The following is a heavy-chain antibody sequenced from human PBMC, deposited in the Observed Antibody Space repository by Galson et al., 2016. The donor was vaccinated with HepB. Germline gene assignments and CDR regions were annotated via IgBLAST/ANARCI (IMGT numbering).Heavy chain of an antibody. J-gene: IGHJ6*02. Sequence: ISGDSVTNDETTWNWIRQSPSRGLEWLGRTYYRSQWFNEYAVSVKSRITINSDTSRNQFSLQLDSVTPDDTAAYFCTRGYMQTGMNVWGQGTTVTVSS. CDR1: GDSVTNDETT. D-gene: IGHD5-18*01. V-gene: IGHV6-1*01. CDR3: TRGYMQTGMNV. CDR2: TYYRSQWFN.